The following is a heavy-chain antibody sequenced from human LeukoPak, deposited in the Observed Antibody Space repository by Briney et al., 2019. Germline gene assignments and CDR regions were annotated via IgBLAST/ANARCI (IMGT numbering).Heavy chain of an antibody. Sequence: GASLKVSCKASGFTFTSSAVQWVRQARGQRLEWIGWIVVGSGNTNYAQKFQERVTITRDMSTSTAYMELSSLRSEDTAVYYCAAGWVTAATDAFDIWGQGTMVTVSS. CDR1: GFTFTSSA. J-gene: IGHJ3*02. D-gene: IGHD2-2*01. CDR3: AAGWVTAATDAFDI. V-gene: IGHV1-58*01. CDR2: IVVGSGNT.